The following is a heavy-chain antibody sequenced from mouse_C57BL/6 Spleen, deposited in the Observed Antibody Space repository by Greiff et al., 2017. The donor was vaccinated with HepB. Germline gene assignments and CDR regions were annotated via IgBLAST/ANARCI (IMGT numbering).Heavy chain of an antibody. J-gene: IGHJ2*01. CDR1: GYTFTSYG. CDR3: ARDDYDGLDY. D-gene: IGHD2-4*01. Sequence: VKLMESGAELARPGASVKLSCKASGYTFTSYGISWVKQRTGQGLEWIGEIYPRSGNTYYNEKFKGKATLTADKSSSTAYMELRSLTSEDSAVYFCARDDYDGLDYWGQGTTLTVSS. V-gene: IGHV1-81*01. CDR2: IYPRSGNT.